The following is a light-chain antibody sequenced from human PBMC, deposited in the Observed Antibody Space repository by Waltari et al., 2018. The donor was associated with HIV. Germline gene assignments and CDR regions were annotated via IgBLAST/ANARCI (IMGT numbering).Light chain of an antibody. V-gene: IGLV3-19*01. CDR3: NSRDSSGNLVV. J-gene: IGLJ2*01. Sequence: SSELTQDPAVSVALGQTVRITCQGDRLRSYHASWYQQKPGQAPVLVIYGKNNRPSGIPDRFSGSSSGNTASLTITGAQAEDEADYYCNSRDSSGNLVVFGGGTKLTVL. CDR1: RLRSYH. CDR2: GKN.